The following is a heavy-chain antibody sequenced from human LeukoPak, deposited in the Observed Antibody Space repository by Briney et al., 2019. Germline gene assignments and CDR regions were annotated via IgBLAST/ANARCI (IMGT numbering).Heavy chain of an antibody. CDR2: INHSGST. D-gene: IGHD3-22*01. V-gene: IGHV4-34*01. Sequence: SETLSLTCAVYGGSFSGYYWSWIRQPPGKGLEWIGEINHSGSTNYNPSLKSRVTISVDTSKSQFSLKLCSVTAADTAVYYCARAFSYYDSSGYYVDWGQGTLVTVSS. CDR1: GGSFSGYY. CDR3: ARAFSYYDSSGYYVD. J-gene: IGHJ4*02.